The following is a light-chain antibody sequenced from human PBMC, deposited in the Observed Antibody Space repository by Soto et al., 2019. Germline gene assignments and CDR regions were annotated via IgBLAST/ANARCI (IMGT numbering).Light chain of an antibody. CDR3: QQYYDWPPKYT. CDR1: QSVSTH. Sequence: EIVMTQSPATLSVSPGERVTLPCRASQSVSTHLAWYQQRPGQAPRLLIYGASTRATGVPGRFSGSGSGTEFSLTISSLQSEDFALYFCQQYYDWPPKYTFGQGNKLEIK. CDR2: GAS. J-gene: IGKJ2*01. V-gene: IGKV3-15*01.